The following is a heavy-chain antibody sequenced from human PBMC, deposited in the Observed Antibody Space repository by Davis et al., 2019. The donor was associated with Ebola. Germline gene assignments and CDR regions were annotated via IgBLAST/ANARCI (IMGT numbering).Heavy chain of an antibody. D-gene: IGHD1-26*01. Sequence: ASVKVSCKASGYTFTSYGISCVRHAPGQGLEWMGWISAYNGNTNYAQKLQGRVTMTTDTSTSTAYMGLRSLRSDDTAVYYCARDRVSYHFDYWGQGTLVTVSS. CDR2: ISAYNGNT. CDR3: ARDRVSYHFDY. CDR1: GYTFTSYG. V-gene: IGHV1-18*01. J-gene: IGHJ4*02.